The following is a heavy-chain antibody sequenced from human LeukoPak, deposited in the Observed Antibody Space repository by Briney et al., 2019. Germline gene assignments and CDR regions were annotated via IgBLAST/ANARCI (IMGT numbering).Heavy chain of an antibody. CDR1: GFTFSNFG. D-gene: IGHD4-17*01. CDR2: ISSSSSYI. J-gene: IGHJ5*02. V-gene: IGHV3-21*01. Sequence: GGSLRLSCAASGFTFSNFGMNWVRQAPGKGLEWVSSISSSSSYIYYADSVKGRFTISRDNAKNSLYLQMNSLRAEDTAVYYCARDTVRTFGFDPWGQGTLVTVSS. CDR3: ARDTVRTFGFDP.